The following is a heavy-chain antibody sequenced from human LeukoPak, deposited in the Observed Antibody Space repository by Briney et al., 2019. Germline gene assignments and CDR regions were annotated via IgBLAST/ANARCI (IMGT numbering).Heavy chain of an antibody. Sequence: SETLSLTCTVSGGSISSYYWSWIRQPPGKGLEWIGYIYYSGSTNYNPSLKSRVTISVDTSKNQFSLKLSSVTAADTAVYYCARDHASSSWYQNDAFDIWGQGTMVTVSS. D-gene: IGHD6-13*01. J-gene: IGHJ3*02. V-gene: IGHV4-59*01. CDR2: IYYSGST. CDR3: ARDHASSSWYQNDAFDI. CDR1: GGSISSYY.